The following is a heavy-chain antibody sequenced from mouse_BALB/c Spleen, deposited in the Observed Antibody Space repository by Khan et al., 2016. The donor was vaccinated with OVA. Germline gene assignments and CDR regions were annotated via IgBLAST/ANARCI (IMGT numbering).Heavy chain of an antibody. CDR1: GYSITSDYA. J-gene: IGHJ1*01. Sequence: EVQLQESGPGLVKPSQSLSLTCTVTGYSITSDYAWNWIRQFPGNKLEWMGYKTYSGSTSYNPSLKSRISITRDTSKNQFFLQLNSVTTEDTATYFCARRSVWGAGTTVTVSS. CDR2: KTYSGST. V-gene: IGHV3-2*02. CDR3: ARRSV.